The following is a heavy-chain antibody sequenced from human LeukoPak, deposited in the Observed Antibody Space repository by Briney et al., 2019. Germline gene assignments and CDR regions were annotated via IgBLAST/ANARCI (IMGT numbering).Heavy chain of an antibody. CDR1: GFTFSSYW. CDR2: INSDGSST. Sequence: GGSLRLSCAASGFTFSSYWMHWVCQAPGKGLVWVSRINSDGSSTSYADSMKGRFTISRDNAKNSLYLQMNSLRVEDTAVYFCARDLGLRRMIWGRGTLVAVSS. V-gene: IGHV3-74*01. J-gene: IGHJ2*01. D-gene: IGHD5-12*01. CDR3: ARDLGLRRMI.